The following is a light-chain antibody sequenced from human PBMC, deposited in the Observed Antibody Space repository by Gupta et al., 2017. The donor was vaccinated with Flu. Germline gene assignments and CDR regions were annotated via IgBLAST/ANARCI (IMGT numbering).Light chain of an antibody. J-gene: IGLJ2*01. CDR3: DSYTRTSTLVV. CDR1: SSDVGGYNY. CDR2: EVN. Sequence: QSALTQPASVSGSPGQSLTISCTGTSSDVGGYNYVSWYQQYPGKAPKLLIYEVNNRPSGVSDRFSGSKSGNTASLTISGLQADDEADYYCDSYTRTSTLVVFGGGTKVTVL. V-gene: IGLV2-14*01.